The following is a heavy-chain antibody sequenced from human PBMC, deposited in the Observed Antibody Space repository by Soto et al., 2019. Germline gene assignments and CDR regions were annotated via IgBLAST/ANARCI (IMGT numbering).Heavy chain of an antibody. J-gene: IGHJ4*02. V-gene: IGHV4-59*01. CDR3: ARDAWDSSGYYFDY. CDR2: IYYSGST. Sequence: SETLSLTCTVSGGSISSYYWSWIRQPPGKGLEWIGYIYYSGSTNYNPSLKSRVTISVDTSKNQFSLKLSSVTAADTAVYYGARDAWDSSGYYFDYWGQGTLVTVSS. CDR1: GGSISSYY. D-gene: IGHD3-22*01.